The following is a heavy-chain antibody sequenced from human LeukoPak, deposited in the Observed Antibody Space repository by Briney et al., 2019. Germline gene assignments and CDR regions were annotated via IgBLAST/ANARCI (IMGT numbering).Heavy chain of an antibody. V-gene: IGHV3-74*01. CDR3: ARFSAAGSLFYYYYYYMDV. Sequence: GGSLRLSCAASGFTFSSYGMSWVRQAPGKGLVWVSRINSDGSSTSYADSVKGRFTISRDNAKNTLYLQMNSLRAEDTAVYYCARFSAAGSLFYYYYYYMDVWGKGTTVTISS. J-gene: IGHJ6*03. CDR1: GFTFSSYG. D-gene: IGHD6-13*01. CDR2: INSDGSST.